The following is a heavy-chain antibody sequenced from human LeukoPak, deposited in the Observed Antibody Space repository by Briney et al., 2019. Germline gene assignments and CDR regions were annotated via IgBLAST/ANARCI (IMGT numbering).Heavy chain of an antibody. CDR1: GGSISSGGYY. CDR3: AREKELYDSSGYYYVFDY. CDR2: IYYSGST. V-gene: IGHV4-31*03. Sequence: SETLSLTCTVSGGSISSGGYYWSRIRQHPGKGLEWIGYIYYSGSTYYNPSLKSRVTISVDTSKNQFSLKLSSVTAADTAVYYCAREKELYDSSGYYYVFDYWGQGTLVTVSS. D-gene: IGHD3-22*01. J-gene: IGHJ4*02.